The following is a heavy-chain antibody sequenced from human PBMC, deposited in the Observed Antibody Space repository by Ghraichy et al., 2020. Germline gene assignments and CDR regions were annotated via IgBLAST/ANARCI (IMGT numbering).Heavy chain of an antibody. J-gene: IGHJ2*01. CDR2: IKQDGSEK. D-gene: IGHD6-19*01. Sequence: GGSLRLSCAASGFTFSSYWMSWVRQAPGKGLEWVANIKQDGSEKYYVDSVKGRFTISRDNAKNSLYLQMNSLRAEDTAVYYCARERAKSAVAGNYWYFDLWGRGTLVTVSS. V-gene: IGHV3-7*01. CDR1: GFTFSSYW. CDR3: ARERAKSAVAGNYWYFDL.